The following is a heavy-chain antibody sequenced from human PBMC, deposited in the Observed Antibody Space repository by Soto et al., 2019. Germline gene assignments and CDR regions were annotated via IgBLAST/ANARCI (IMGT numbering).Heavy chain of an antibody. Sequence: QVQLLQSGAEVKKPGASVKVSCKASGYTFTGYYMHWVRQAPGQGLEWMGWINPNSGGTNYAQKFQGRVPMTRDSSYSTDYMELSRLISDDTAVYYLASTTSTVTRSGMDVWGQGTMVTVSS. CDR2: INPNSGGT. CDR3: ASTTSTVTRSGMDV. V-gene: IGHV1-2*02. D-gene: IGHD4-17*01. CDR1: GYTFTGYY. J-gene: IGHJ6*02.